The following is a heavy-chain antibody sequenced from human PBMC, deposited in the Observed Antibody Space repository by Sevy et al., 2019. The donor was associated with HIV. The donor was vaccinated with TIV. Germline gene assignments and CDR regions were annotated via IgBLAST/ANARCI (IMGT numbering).Heavy chain of an antibody. Sequence: SETLSLTCSVSGGSISSNSWNWIRQPPGKGLEWIGYIYYTGSTNYNPSPKSRVTISVDTSKNQISLTLSSVTAADTAVYYCARDGGDGYNPSGFDIWGQGTMVTVSS. D-gene: IGHD2-21*01. CDR3: ARDGGDGYNPSGFDI. V-gene: IGHV4-59*01. CDR2: IYYTGST. J-gene: IGHJ3*02. CDR1: GGSISSNS.